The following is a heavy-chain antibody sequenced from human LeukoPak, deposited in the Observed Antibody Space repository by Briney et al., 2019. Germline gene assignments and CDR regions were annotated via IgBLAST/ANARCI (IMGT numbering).Heavy chain of an antibody. J-gene: IGHJ4*02. CDR2: IKQDGSVK. Sequence: GGSLRLSCAASGFTFSNYWMSWVRQAPGRGLEWVANIKQDGSVKYYVGSVKGRFTISRDNAKNSLYLQMNSLRAEDTAFYYCARIGYSSSSFDYWGQGTLVTVSS. D-gene: IGHD6-6*01. V-gene: IGHV3-7*01. CDR1: GFTFSNYW. CDR3: ARIGYSSSSFDY.